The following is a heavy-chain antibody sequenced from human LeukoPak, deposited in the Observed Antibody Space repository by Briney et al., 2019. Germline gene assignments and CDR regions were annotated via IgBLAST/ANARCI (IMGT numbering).Heavy chain of an antibody. D-gene: IGHD2-2*01. CDR2: IKSDGSSI. CDR1: GFTFSSYW. V-gene: IGHV3-74*01. J-gene: IGHJ4*02. Sequence: GGSLRLSCAASGFTFSSYWMHWVRQDPGKGLVWVSRIKSDGSSIRYADSVKGRFTISRDNAKNTLYLQMNSLRAEDTAVYYCAKDFRYCSSTSCSTPPLYFDYWGQGTLVTVSS. CDR3: AKDFRYCSSTSCSTPPLYFDY.